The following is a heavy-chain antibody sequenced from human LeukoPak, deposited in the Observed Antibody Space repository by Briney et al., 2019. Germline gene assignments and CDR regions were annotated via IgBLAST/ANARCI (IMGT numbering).Heavy chain of an antibody. V-gene: IGHV3-7*01. CDR1: GFTFSTSD. Sequence: GGSLRLSCVASGFTFSTSDMSWVRQAPGKGLEWVANIKQDGSEKYYVDSVKGRFTISRDNAKNSLYLQMNSLRAEDTAVYYCARDRGRSSYYFDYWGQGTLVTDSS. CDR3: ARDRGRSSYYFDY. CDR2: IKQDGSEK. J-gene: IGHJ4*02. D-gene: IGHD1-26*01.